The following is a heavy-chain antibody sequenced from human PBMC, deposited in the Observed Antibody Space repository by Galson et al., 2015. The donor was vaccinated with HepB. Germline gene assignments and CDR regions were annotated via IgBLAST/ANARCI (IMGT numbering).Heavy chain of an antibody. Sequence: SVKVSCKASGGTFSSYAISWVRQAPGQGLEWMGGIIPIFGTANYAQKFQGRVTITADESTSTAYMELSSLRSEDTAVYYCAREPPYNWNDVGVNWFDPWGQGTLVTVSS. CDR1: GGTFSSYA. D-gene: IGHD1-1*01. CDR2: IIPIFGTA. CDR3: AREPPYNWNDVGVNWFDP. J-gene: IGHJ5*02. V-gene: IGHV1-69*13.